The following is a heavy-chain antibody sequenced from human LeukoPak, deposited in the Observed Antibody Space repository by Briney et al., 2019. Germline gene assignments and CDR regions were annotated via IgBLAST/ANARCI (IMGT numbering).Heavy chain of an antibody. D-gene: IGHD6-13*01. CDR3: TIEPGIAAAGIPYYFDY. V-gene: IGHV3-15*01. J-gene: IGHJ4*02. Sequence: PGGSLRLSCAASGFTFSNAWMSWVRQAPGKGLEWVGRIKSKTDGGTTDYAAPVKGRFTISRDDSKNTLYLQMNSLKTEDTAVYYCTIEPGIAAAGIPYYFDYWGQGTLVTVSS. CDR2: IKSKTDGGTT. CDR1: GFTFSNAW.